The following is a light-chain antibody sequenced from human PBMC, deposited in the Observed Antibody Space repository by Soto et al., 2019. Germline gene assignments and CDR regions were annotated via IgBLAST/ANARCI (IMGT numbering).Light chain of an antibody. CDR2: DAS. J-gene: IGKJ5*01. Sequence: EIVLTQSPGTLSLSPGQRATLSCRASQSVSSTYLAWYQQKPGQAPRLLIYDASNRATGIPARFSGSGSGTEFTLTISSLQSEDVAVYYCQQYNNWPLITFGQGTRLEIK. V-gene: IGKV3-15*01. CDR1: QSVSSTY. CDR3: QQYNNWPLIT.